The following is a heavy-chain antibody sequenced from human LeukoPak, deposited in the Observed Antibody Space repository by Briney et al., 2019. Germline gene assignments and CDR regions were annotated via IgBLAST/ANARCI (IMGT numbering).Heavy chain of an antibody. Sequence: GGSLRLSCAASGFTFSNYSMHWVRQAPGKGLVWVSRINSDGSGTGYADSVKGRFTISRDNAKNTLYLQMNSLRAEDTAVYYCAGRSAGNLEYWGHGTLVSVSS. CDR3: AGRSAGNLEY. J-gene: IGHJ4*01. CDR2: INSDGSGT. V-gene: IGHV3-74*01. CDR1: GFTFSNYS. D-gene: IGHD2-15*01.